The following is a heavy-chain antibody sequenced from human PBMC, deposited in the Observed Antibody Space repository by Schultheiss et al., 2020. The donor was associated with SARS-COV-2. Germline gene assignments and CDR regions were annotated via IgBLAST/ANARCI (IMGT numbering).Heavy chain of an antibody. Sequence: SQTLSLTCAVYGGSFSGYYWSWIRQPPGNGLEWIGEINHSGSTNYNPSLKSRVTISVDTSKNHFSLKLTSVTAADTAVYYCTRGLGVADYWGQGTLVTVSP. D-gene: IGHD1-26*01. V-gene: IGHV4-34*01. CDR3: TRGLGVADY. CDR1: GGSFSGYY. CDR2: INHSGST. J-gene: IGHJ4*02.